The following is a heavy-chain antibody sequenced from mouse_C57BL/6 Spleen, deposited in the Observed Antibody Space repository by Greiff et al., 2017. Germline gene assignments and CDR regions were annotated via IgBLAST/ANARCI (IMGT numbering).Heavy chain of an antibody. J-gene: IGHJ1*03. CDR2: ILPGSGST. Sequence: QVQLKQSGAELMKPGASVKLSCKATGYTFTGYWIEWVKQRPGHGLEWIGEILPGSGSTNYNEKFKGKATFTADTSSNTAYMQLSSLTTEDSAIYYCARSRIGYYSGSSDWYFDVWGTGTTVTVSS. V-gene: IGHV1-9*01. D-gene: IGHD1-1*01. CDR1: GYTFTGYW. CDR3: ARSRIGYYSGSSDWYFDV.